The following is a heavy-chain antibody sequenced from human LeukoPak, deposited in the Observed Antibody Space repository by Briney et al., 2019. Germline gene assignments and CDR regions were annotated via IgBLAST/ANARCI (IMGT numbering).Heavy chain of an antibody. D-gene: IGHD6-19*01. J-gene: IGHJ4*02. CDR2: VKEDGTTK. CDR3: AVTIAVGY. V-gene: IGHV3-7*01. CDR1: GFSFTNYW. Sequence: PGGSLRLSCAASGFSFTNYWMSWVRQAPGKGLEWVANVKEDGTTKQYVDSVKGRFTISRDNAKNSLYLEMNTLRLEDTAVYYCAVTIAVGYWGQGSLVTVSS.